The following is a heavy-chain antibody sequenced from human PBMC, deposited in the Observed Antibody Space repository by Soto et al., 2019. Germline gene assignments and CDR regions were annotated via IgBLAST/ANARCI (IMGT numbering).Heavy chain of an antibody. CDR1: GGTFSSYA. Sequence: SVKVSCKASGGTFSSYAISWVRQAPGQGLEWMGGIIPIFGTANYAQKFQGRVTITADKSTSTAYMELSSLRSEDTAVYYCARVSATVTPVGAFDIWGQGTMVAVSS. CDR3: ARVSATVTPVGAFDI. J-gene: IGHJ3*02. D-gene: IGHD4-17*01. V-gene: IGHV1-69*06. CDR2: IIPIFGTA.